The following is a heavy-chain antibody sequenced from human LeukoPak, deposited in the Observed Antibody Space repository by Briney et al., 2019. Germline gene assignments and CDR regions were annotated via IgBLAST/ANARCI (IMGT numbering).Heavy chain of an antibody. CDR1: GFTFSDSA. CDR3: AKVTSGGSCYPSDY. D-gene: IGHD2-15*01. Sequence: SGGSLRLSCAASGFTFSDSAMTWVRQAPGKGLDWVSLISFSGANSYYADSVKGRFTISRDNSKNTLSLQMNSLRTEDTAVYYCAKVTSGGSCYPSDYWGQGTLVTVSS. J-gene: IGHJ4*02. CDR2: ISFSGANS. V-gene: IGHV3-23*01.